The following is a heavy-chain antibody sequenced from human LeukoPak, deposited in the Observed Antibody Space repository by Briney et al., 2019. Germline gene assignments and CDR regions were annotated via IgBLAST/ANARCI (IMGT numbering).Heavy chain of an antibody. Sequence: SETLSLTCAVYGGSFSGYYWSWIRQPPGKGLEWIGEINHSGSTNYNPSLKSRVTISVDTSKNQFSLKLSSVTAADTAVYCCARGPRRGSYPYWGQETLVTVSS. CDR2: INHSGST. CDR3: ARGPRRGSYPY. D-gene: IGHD1-26*01. CDR1: GGSFSGYY. V-gene: IGHV4-34*01. J-gene: IGHJ4*02.